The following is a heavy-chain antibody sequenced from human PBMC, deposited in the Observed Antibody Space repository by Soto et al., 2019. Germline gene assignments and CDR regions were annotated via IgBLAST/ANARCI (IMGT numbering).Heavy chain of an antibody. V-gene: IGHV1-46*01. CDR1: GYTFTSYY. J-gene: IGHJ3*02. Sequence: QVQLVQSGAEVKKPGASVKVSCKASGYTFTSYYMHWVRQAPGQGLEWMGIINPSGGSTSYAQKFQGRVTMTRDTSTSTVYMELSSLRSEDTAVYYCARVMDTAMVTAAFDIWGQGTIVTVSS. CDR2: INPSGGST. CDR3: ARVMDTAMVTAAFDI. D-gene: IGHD5-18*01.